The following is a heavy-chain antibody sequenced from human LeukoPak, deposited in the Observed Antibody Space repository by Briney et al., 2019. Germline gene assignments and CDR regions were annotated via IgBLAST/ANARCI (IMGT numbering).Heavy chain of an antibody. CDR1: GYTFTSYY. CDR3: AREGQLGDYFDY. Sequence: GASVKVSCKASGYTFTSYYMHWVRQAPGQGLEWMGRIIPILGIANYAQKFQGRVTITADKSTSTAYMELSSLRSEDTAVYYCAREGQLGDYFDYWGQGTLVTVSS. J-gene: IGHJ4*02. CDR2: IIPILGIA. V-gene: IGHV1-69*04. D-gene: IGHD7-27*01.